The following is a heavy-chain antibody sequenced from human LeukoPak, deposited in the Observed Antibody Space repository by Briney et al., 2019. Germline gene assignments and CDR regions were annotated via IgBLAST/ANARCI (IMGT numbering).Heavy chain of an antibody. CDR2: IYYSGST. D-gene: IGHD3-22*01. CDR1: GGSISSYY. J-gene: IGHJ4*02. CDR3: ASTITMIVVAFDY. Sequence: SETLSLTCTVSGGSISSYYWSWIRQPPGKGLEWIGYIYYSGSTNYNPSLKSRVTISVDTSKNQFSLELSSVTAADTAVYYCASTITMIVVAFDYWGQGTLVTVSS. V-gene: IGHV4-59*08.